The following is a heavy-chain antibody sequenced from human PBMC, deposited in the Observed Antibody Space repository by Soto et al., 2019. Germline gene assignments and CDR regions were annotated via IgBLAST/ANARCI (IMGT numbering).Heavy chain of an antibody. CDR1: GGSISSSSYY. CDR3: ARRNPERHYDILTGYYKVAGVFDY. D-gene: IGHD3-9*01. Sequence: SETLSLTCTVSGGSISSSSYYWGWIRQPPGKGLEWIGSIYYSGSTYYNPSLKSRVTISVDTSKNQFSLKLSSVTAADTAVYYCARRNPERHYDILTGYYKVAGVFDYWGQGTLVTVSS. J-gene: IGHJ4*02. CDR2: IYYSGST. V-gene: IGHV4-39*01.